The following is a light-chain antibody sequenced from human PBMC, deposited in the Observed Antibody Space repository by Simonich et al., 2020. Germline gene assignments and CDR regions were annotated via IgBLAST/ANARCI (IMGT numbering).Light chain of an antibody. CDR3: SSYTSSSTVV. CDR1: SSDFGGYNY. V-gene: IGLV2-14*01. Sequence: AMNQPAAVSGPPGQTITISCAGTSSDFGGYNYVSLYQQHPGKAPKLMIYDVSKRPSGVSNRFSGSKSGNTASLTISGLQAEDEADYYCSSYTSSSTVVFGGGTKLTVL. CDR2: DVS. J-gene: IGLJ2*01.